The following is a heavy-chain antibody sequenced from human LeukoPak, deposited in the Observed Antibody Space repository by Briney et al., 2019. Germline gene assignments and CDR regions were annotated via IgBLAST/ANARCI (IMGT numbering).Heavy chain of an antibody. J-gene: IGHJ3*02. CDR3: ARDGSKCMAAAGTDAFDI. D-gene: IGHD6-13*01. CDR2: ISSSGSTI. V-gene: IGHV3-11*01. Sequence: PGGSLRLSCAASGFTFSDYYMSWIRQAPGKGLEWVSYISSSGSTIYYADSVKGRFTISRDNAKNSLYLQMNSLRAEDTAVYYCARDGSKCMAAAGTDAFDIWGQGTMVTVSS. CDR1: GFTFSDYY.